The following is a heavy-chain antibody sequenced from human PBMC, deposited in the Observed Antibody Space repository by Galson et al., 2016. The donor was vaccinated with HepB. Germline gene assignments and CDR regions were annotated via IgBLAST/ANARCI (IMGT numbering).Heavy chain of an antibody. V-gene: IGHV3-23*01. Sequence: SLRLSCAASGFTVSTYTMSWVRQAPGKGLEYVSGTDGSGGSTYYADSVKGRFTISRDNSKNTLYLQMNSLRADDTAVYYCARDQNVWGQGTPVTVSS. CDR2: TDGSGGST. J-gene: IGHJ6*02. CDR3: ARDQNV. CDR1: GFTVSTYT.